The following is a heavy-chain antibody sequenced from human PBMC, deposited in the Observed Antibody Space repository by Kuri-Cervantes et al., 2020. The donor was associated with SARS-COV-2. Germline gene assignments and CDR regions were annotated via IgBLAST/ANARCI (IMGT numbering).Heavy chain of an antibody. J-gene: IGHJ6*02. CDR2: IIPILGIA. CDR1: GGTFSSYA. D-gene: IGHD4-11*01. Sequence: SVKVSCKASGGTFSSYAISWVRQAPGQGLKWMGRIIPILGIANYAQKFQGRVTITADKSTSTAYMELSSLRSEDTAVYYCASRPTVTTYYYYYGMDVWGQGTTVTVSS. CDR3: ASRPTVTTYYYYYGMDV. V-gene: IGHV1-69*04.